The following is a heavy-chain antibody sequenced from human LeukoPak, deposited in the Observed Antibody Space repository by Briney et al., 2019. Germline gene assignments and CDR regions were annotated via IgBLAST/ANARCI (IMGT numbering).Heavy chain of an antibody. Sequence: GGSLRLSCAASGFTFTSYSMNWVRQAPGKGLEWVSTISGGGGSTYYADPVKGRFTISRDNAKNSLYLQMNSLRDEDTAVYYCARDPMLGYCSSTSCYRDYYYGMDVWGQGTTVTVSS. CDR1: GFTFTSYS. CDR3: ARDPMLGYCSSTSCYRDYYYGMDV. D-gene: IGHD2-2*02. CDR2: ISGGGGST. J-gene: IGHJ6*02. V-gene: IGHV3-23*01.